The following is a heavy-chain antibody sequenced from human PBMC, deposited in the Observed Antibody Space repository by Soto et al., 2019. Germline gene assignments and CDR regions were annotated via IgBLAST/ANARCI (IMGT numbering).Heavy chain of an antibody. CDR3: ARQGSY. Sequence: QLQLQESGPGLVKPSDTLSLTCNVSGVSISDTSYYWGWIRQPPGKGLEWIGTIYFNGNTFYNPSLKSRLTISVDTSKNQFSLRLTCVTSADTAVYYCARQGSYWGQGTLVAVSS. V-gene: IGHV4-39*01. CDR1: GVSISDTSYY. J-gene: IGHJ4*02. CDR2: IYFNGNT.